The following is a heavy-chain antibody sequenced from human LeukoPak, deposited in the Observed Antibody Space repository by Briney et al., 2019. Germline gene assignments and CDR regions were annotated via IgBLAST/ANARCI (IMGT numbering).Heavy chain of an antibody. J-gene: IGHJ4*02. Sequence: GGSLRLSCAASGFTFSSYGMHWVRQAPGKGLEWVAVIWYDGSNKYYADSVKGRFTISKDNSKNTLYLQMNSLRAEDTAVYYCARRRGYSGYDLDYWGQGTLVTVSS. CDR1: GFTFSSYG. CDR2: IWYDGSNK. CDR3: ARRRGYSGYDLDY. V-gene: IGHV3-33*01. D-gene: IGHD5-12*01.